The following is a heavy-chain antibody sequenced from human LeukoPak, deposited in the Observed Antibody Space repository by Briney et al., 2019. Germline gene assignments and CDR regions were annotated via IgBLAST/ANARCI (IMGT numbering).Heavy chain of an antibody. Sequence: ASVKVSCKASGGTFSSYAISWVRQAPGQGLKWMGGIIPIFGTANYAQKFQGRVTITADESTSTAYMELSSLRSEDTAVYYCARDGGSGSYPNWFDPWGQGTLVTVSS. J-gene: IGHJ5*02. CDR3: ARDGGSGSYPNWFDP. D-gene: IGHD3-10*01. V-gene: IGHV1-69*13. CDR1: GGTFSSYA. CDR2: IIPIFGTA.